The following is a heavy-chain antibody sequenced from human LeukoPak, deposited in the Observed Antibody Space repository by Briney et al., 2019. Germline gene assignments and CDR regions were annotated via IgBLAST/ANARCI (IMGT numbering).Heavy chain of an antibody. Sequence: SETLSLTCAVYGGSFSGYYWSWIRQPPGKGLEWIGEINHSGSTNYNPSLKSRVTISVDTSKNQFSLKLSSVTAADTAVYYCARDLTILGWFDPWGQGTLVTVSS. D-gene: IGHD3-9*01. V-gene: IGHV4-34*01. CDR1: GGSFSGYY. CDR3: ARDLTILGWFDP. J-gene: IGHJ5*02. CDR2: INHSGST.